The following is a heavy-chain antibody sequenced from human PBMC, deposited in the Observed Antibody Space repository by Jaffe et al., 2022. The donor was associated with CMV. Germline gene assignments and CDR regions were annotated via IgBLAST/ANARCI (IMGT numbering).Heavy chain of an antibody. CDR1: GFIFTNSW. D-gene: IGHD6-6*01. CDR2: IKHDESEK. V-gene: IGHV3-7*01. Sequence: EVQLVESGGGLVQPGGSLRLSCAASGFIFTNSWMSWVRQAPGKGLEWVANIKHDESEKYYVDSVKGRFTISRDNAKSLLYLQLNSLRAEDTALYYCVREGVPLQYIDYWGQGTPVTVSS. CDR3: VREGVPLQYIDY. J-gene: IGHJ4*02.